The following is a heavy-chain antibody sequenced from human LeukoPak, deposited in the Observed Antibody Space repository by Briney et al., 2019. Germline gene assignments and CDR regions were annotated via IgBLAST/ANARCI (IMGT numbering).Heavy chain of an antibody. Sequence: ASVKVSCKASGYTFTSYDINWVRQATGQGLEWMGWMNPNSGDTGYAQKFQGRVTITRNTSISTAYMELSSLRSADTAVYYCARLDTAMVTVDYWGQGTLVTVSS. CDR1: GYTFTSYD. D-gene: IGHD5-18*01. CDR2: MNPNSGDT. V-gene: IGHV1-8*03. J-gene: IGHJ4*02. CDR3: ARLDTAMVTVDY.